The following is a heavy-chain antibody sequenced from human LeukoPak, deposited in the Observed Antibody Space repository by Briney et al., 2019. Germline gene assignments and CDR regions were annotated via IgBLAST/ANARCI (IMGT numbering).Heavy chain of an antibody. V-gene: IGHV3-73*01. CDR3: TGDISVPGTVWLVP. Sequence: GGSLKLSCAASGFSFSGSAMHWVRQASGSGLEWVGRIRNKANSYATAYAASVKGRFTISRDDSKNTAYLQMNSLKTEDTAVYYCTGDISVPGTVWLVPWGQGTLVTVSS. CDR1: GFSFSGSA. CDR2: IRNKANSYAT. J-gene: IGHJ5*02. D-gene: IGHD6-19*01.